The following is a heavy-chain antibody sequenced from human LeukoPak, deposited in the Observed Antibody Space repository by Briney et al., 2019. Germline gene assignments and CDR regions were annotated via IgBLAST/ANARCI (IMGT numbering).Heavy chain of an antibody. Sequence: GGSLRLSCAASGFTVSSNYMSWVRQAPGKGLEWVSVIYRGGSTYYADSVKGRFTISRDRFNNTLFLQLNSLTTEDTAVYYCVREGYSGRYYLPFDDWGQGTLVTVSS. V-gene: IGHV3-53*05. CDR3: VREGYSGRYYLPFDD. J-gene: IGHJ4*02. CDR2: IYRGGST. D-gene: IGHD1-26*01. CDR1: GFTVSSNY.